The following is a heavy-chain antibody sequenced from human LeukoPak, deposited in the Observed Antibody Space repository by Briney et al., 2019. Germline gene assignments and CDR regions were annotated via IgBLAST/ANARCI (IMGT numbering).Heavy chain of an antibody. CDR1: GFTFNNFG. J-gene: IGHJ4*02. V-gene: IGHV3-30*02. CDR2: IGYDESKK. Sequence: GGSLRLSCEASGFTFNNFGMHWVRQAPGKGPEWVAFIGYDESKKYYAESVKGRFTISRDDSKNTLYLQMNSLRAEDTAVYYCARAVQLWLIEYWGQGTLVTVSS. CDR3: ARAVQLWLIEY. D-gene: IGHD5-18*01.